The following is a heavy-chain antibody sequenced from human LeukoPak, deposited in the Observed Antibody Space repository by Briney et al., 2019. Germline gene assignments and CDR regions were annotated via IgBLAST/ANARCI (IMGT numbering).Heavy chain of an antibody. Sequence: SETLSLTCTVSGGSISSRPYYWGWVRQSPGKGLEWIGTISYSGTTYYNPSLKGRVTISLDTSKNQFSPKLSSVTAADTAIYYCARDFSSSSSVYYYYYMDVRGKGTTVTVSS. CDR2: ISYSGTT. V-gene: IGHV4-39*07. J-gene: IGHJ6*03. CDR1: GGSISSRPYY. D-gene: IGHD6-6*01. CDR3: ARDFSSSSSVYYYYYMDV.